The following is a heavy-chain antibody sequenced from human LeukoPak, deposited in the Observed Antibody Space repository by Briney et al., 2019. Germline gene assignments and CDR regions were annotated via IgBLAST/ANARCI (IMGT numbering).Heavy chain of an antibody. CDR2: MNPNSGNT. V-gene: IGHV1-8*01. Sequence: ASVKVSCKASAYTFTSYDIDWVRQATGQGLEWMGWMNPNSGNTGYAQKFQGRVTMTRNTSISTAYMELSSLRSEDTAVYYCARGRRYCSGGSCYFLSLNYYYYMDVWGKGTTVTVSS. CDR1: AYTFTSYD. D-gene: IGHD2-15*01. J-gene: IGHJ6*03. CDR3: ARGRRYCSGGSCYFLSLNYYYYMDV.